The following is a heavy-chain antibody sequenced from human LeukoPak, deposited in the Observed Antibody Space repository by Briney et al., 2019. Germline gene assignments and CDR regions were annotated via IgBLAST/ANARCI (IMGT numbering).Heavy chain of an antibody. CDR3: ARLSGYYYYYGMDV. CDR1: GFTFSSYW. Sequence: PGGSLRLFCAASGFTFSSYWMHWVRQAPGKGLVWVSRINSDGSSTSYADSVKGRFTISRDNAKNTLYLQMNSLRAEDTAVYYCARLSGYYYYYGMDVWGKGTTVTVSS. J-gene: IGHJ6*04. V-gene: IGHV3-74*01. CDR2: INSDGSST. D-gene: IGHD5-12*01.